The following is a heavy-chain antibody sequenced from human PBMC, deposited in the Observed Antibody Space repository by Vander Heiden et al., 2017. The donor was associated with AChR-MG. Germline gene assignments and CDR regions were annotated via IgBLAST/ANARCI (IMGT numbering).Heavy chain of an antibody. CDR3: ARRRGRTAAGYYYYGMDV. CDR1: GGVFSAYY. J-gene: IGHJ6*02. Sequence: QVQLQQWGAGLLKPSETLSLICAVYGGVFSAYYWSWIRKPPGKRLEWIEEIHHSGSNNYNPSLKSRFTISVDTSKNQFSLKLSSVTAADTAVYYCARRRGRTAAGYYYYGMDVWGQGSTVNVSS. CDR2: IHHSGSN. D-gene: IGHD6-13*01. V-gene: IGHV4-34*01.